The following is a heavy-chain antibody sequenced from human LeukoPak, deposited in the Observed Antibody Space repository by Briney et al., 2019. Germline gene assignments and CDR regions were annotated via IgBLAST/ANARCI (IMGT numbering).Heavy chain of an antibody. Sequence: KPSETLSLTCAVYGESFTTYYWSWIRQPPGKGLEWIREINHTGSTNYNPSLKSRVTISIDTPKNQFSLKLNSVAAADTAVYYCARRVKVNYVGLFGEDNNYYYMDVWGKGTTVTVSS. CDR1: GESFTTYY. V-gene: IGHV4-34*01. CDR3: ARRVKVNYVGLFGEDNNYYYMDV. CDR2: INHTGST. D-gene: IGHD3-10*02. J-gene: IGHJ6*03.